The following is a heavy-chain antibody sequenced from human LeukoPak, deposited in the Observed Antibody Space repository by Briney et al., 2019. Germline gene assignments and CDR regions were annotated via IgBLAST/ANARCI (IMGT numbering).Heavy chain of an antibody. Sequence: TGGSLRLSCTASGFTFSNYGMHWVRQAPGKGLEWVAVISYDGSNNYYADSVKGRFTISRDNFKNTLYLQMNSLRAEDTAVYYCARAKRNGFDIWGQGTMVTVSS. CDR3: ARAKRNGFDI. V-gene: IGHV3-30*03. CDR2: ISYDGSNN. CDR1: GFTFSNYG. J-gene: IGHJ3*02.